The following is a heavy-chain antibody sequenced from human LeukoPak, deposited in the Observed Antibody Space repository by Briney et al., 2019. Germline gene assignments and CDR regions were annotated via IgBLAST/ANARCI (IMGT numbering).Heavy chain of an antibody. Sequence: SETLSLTCTFSGGSISSGGYYWSWIRQHPGKGLEWIGYIYYSGSTYYNPSLKSRVTISVDTSKNQFSLKLSSVTAADTAVYYCARVRSGGSHRFDPWGQGTLVTVSS. CDR3: ARVRSGGSHRFDP. J-gene: IGHJ5*02. D-gene: IGHD2-15*01. CDR1: GGSISSGGYY. V-gene: IGHV4-31*03. CDR2: IYYSGST.